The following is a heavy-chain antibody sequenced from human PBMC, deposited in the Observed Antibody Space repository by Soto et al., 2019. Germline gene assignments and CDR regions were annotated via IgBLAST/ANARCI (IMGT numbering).Heavy chain of an antibody. V-gene: IGHV3-7*01. CDR2: IKQDGSEK. Sequence: EVQLVESGGGLVQPGGSLRLSCAASGFTFSSYWMSWVRQAPGKGLEWVANIKQDGSEKYYVDSVKGRFTISRDNAKNSLYLQMNSLRAEDTAVYYCARESVGSSGWFYYYYGMDVWSQGTTVTVSS. CDR3: ARESVGSSGWFYYYYGMDV. CDR1: GFTFSSYW. J-gene: IGHJ6*02. D-gene: IGHD6-19*01.